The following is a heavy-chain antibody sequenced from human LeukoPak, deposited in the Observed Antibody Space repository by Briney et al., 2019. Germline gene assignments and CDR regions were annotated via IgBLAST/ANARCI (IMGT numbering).Heavy chain of an antibody. V-gene: IGHV3-9*01. CDR1: GFTFDDYV. D-gene: IGHD1-26*01. CDR2: ISWNSGSI. Sequence: PGGSLRLSCAASGFTFDDYVMHWVRQAPGKGLEWVSGISWNSGSIGYADSVKGRFTISRDNAKNSLYLQMNSLRAEDTAVYYCARDWELHCADYWGQGTLVTVSS. CDR3: ARDWELHCADY. J-gene: IGHJ4*02.